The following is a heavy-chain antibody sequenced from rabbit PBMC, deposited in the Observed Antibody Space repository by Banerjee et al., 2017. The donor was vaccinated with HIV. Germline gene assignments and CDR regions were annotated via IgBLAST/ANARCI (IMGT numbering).Heavy chain of an antibody. CDR3: ARVEIIAGSSYNL. CDR2: IDPVFGST. Sequence: QLKETGGGLVQPGGSLTLSCKASGFDFSSYYMSWVRQAPGKGLEWIGYIDPVFGSTYYASWVNGRFTISSHNAQNTLYLQLNSLTAADTATYFCARVEIIAGSSYNLWGPGTLVTVS. CDR1: GFDFSSYY. V-gene: IGHV1S7*01. D-gene: IGHD8-1*01. J-gene: IGHJ4*01.